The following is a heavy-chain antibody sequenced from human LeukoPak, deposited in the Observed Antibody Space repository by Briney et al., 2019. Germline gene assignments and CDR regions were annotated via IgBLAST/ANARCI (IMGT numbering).Heavy chain of an antibody. CDR1: SDSISSSSYL. CDR2: IYSNGHI. D-gene: IGHD3-10*01. V-gene: IGHV4-39*07. CDR3: ARDVGSWFGEHAFDI. J-gene: IGHJ3*02. Sequence: PSETLSLTCSVSSDSISSSSYLWVWVRQPPGKGLEWIGDIYSNGHISYNPSLKSRVTISVDTSKNQFSLKLSSVTAADTAVYYCARDVGSWFGEHAFDIWGQGTMVTVSS.